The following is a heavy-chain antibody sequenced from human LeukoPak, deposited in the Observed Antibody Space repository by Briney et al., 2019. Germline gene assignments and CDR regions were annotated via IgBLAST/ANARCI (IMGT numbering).Heavy chain of an antibody. CDR1: GFTFSIYA. V-gene: IGHV3-21*04. CDR3: AKTKYQLHSHEDAFDI. D-gene: IGHD2-2*01. CDR2: ISSSSSYI. Sequence: GGSLRLSCTASGFTFSIYAMSWVRQAPGKGLEWVSSISSSSSYIYYADSVKGRFTISRDNAKNTLYLQMNGLRAEDTAVYYCAKTKYQLHSHEDAFDIWGQGTMVTVSS. J-gene: IGHJ3*02.